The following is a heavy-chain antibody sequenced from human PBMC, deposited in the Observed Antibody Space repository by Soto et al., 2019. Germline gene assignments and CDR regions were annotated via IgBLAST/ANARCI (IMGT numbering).Heavy chain of an antibody. J-gene: IGHJ6*02. CDR2: ISYDGANK. Sequence: VGSLRLSCAASGFTFSSYAMHWVRQAPGKGLEWVAVISYDGANKYYADSVKGRFTISRDSSKNTLYLQMNSLRAEDTAVYFCARGGYCNSTSCYRYGMDVWGQGTTVTVSS. V-gene: IGHV3-30-3*01. CDR3: ARGGYCNSTSCYRYGMDV. D-gene: IGHD2-2*03. CDR1: GFTFSSYA.